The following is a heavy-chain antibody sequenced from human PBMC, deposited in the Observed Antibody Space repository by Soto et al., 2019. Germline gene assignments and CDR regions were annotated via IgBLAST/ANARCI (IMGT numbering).Heavy chain of an antibody. J-gene: IGHJ3*02. V-gene: IGHV1-69*13. CDR3: ATGGRISKVGASGVEAFDI. Sequence: SVKVSCKASGGTFSSYAISWVRQAPGQGLEWMGGIIPIFGTANYAQKFQGRVTITADESTSTAYMELSSLRSEDTAVYYCATGGRISKVGASGVEAFDIWGQGTMVTVSS. CDR1: GGTFSSYA. D-gene: IGHD1-26*01. CDR2: IIPIFGTA.